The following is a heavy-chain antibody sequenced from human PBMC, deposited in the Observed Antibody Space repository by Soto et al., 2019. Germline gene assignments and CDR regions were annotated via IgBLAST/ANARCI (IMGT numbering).Heavy chain of an antibody. CDR2: ISAYNGNT. V-gene: IGHV1-18*01. J-gene: IGHJ6*02. Sequence: ASVKVSCKASGYTFTSYGISWVRQAPGQGLEWMGWISAYNGNTNYAQKLQGRVTMTTDTSTSTAYMELRSLRSDDTAVYYCAREDTIFGVVTHYYYYYRMDVWGQGTTVTVYS. CDR3: AREDTIFGVVTHYYYYYRMDV. D-gene: IGHD3-3*01. CDR1: GYTFTSYG.